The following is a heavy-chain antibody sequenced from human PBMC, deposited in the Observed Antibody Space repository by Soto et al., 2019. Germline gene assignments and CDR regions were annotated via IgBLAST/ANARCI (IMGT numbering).Heavy chain of an antibody. Sequence: SVKVSCKASGGTFSSYAISWVRQAPGQGLEWMGGIIPIFGTANYAQKFQGRVTITADESTSTAYMELSSLRSEDTAVYYCARMYYYDSSGYVNFQHWGQGTLVTVSS. D-gene: IGHD3-22*01. V-gene: IGHV1-69*13. CDR1: GGTFSSYA. J-gene: IGHJ1*01. CDR2: IIPIFGTA. CDR3: ARMYYYDSSGYVNFQH.